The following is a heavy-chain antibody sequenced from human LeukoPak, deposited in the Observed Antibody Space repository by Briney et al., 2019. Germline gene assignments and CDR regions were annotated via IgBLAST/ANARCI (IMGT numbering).Heavy chain of an antibody. V-gene: IGHV3-64*02. J-gene: IGHJ3*01. CDR3: ARAFRPASDPHDFYDF. CDR1: GFTFSYHP. CDR2: ISPSGDRT. D-gene: IGHD3/OR15-3a*01. Sequence: GGSLRLFCAASGFTFSYHPMHWVRQASGRRLEYVSAISPSGDRTWYADSVKGRFTISRDNSKNTMYLQMGSLRPEDMGVYYCARAFRPASDPHDFYDFWGRGTTVTVSS.